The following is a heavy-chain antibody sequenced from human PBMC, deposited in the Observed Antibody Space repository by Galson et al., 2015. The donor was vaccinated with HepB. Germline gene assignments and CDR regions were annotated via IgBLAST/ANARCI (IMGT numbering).Heavy chain of an antibody. Sequence: SLRLSCAASGFTFSSYVMSWARQAPGKGLEWVSTISGSGGSTYYADSVKGRFTISRDNSKNTLYLQLNSLRAEDTAAYYCARHAGDSAYCFDYWGQGSLGTVSS. CDR2: ISGSGGST. V-gene: IGHV3-23*01. D-gene: IGHD4-23*01. J-gene: IGHJ4*02. CDR3: ARHAGDSAYCFDY. CDR1: GFTFSSYV.